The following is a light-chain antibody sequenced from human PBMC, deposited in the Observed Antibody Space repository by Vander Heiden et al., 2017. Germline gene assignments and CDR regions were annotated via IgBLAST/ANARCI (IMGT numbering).Light chain of an antibody. CDR1: QSVSSN. CDR3: QQYNNWPLT. Sequence: EIVMPQSPATLSVSPGERATLSCRASQSVSSNLAWYQQKPGQAPRLLIYGASTRATGIPARFSGSASGTEFTLTISSLQSEDFAVYSCQQYNNWPLTFGQGTRLEIK. J-gene: IGKJ5*01. CDR2: GAS. V-gene: IGKV3-15*01.